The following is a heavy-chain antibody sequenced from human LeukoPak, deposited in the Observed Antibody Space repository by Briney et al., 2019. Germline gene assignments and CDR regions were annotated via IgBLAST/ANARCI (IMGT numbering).Heavy chain of an antibody. Sequence: ASVKVSCKASGGTFSSYAISWVRQAPGQGLGWMGGIIPIFGTANYAQKFQGRVTITTDESTSTAYMELSSLRSEDTAVYYCARGDSKDAFDIWGQGTMVTVSS. V-gene: IGHV1-69*05. CDR1: GGTFSSYA. D-gene: IGHD3-22*01. CDR2: IIPIFGTA. J-gene: IGHJ3*02. CDR3: ARGDSKDAFDI.